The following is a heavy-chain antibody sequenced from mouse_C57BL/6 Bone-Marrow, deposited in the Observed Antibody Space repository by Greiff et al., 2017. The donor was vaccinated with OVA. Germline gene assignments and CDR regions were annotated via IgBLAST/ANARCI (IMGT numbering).Heavy chain of an antibody. CDR2: IHPNSGST. CDR1: GYTFTSYW. CDR3: ARFLITTVVSDWYFDV. Sequence: VQLQQPGAELVKPGASVKLSCKASGYTFTSYWMHWVKQRPGQGLEWIGMIHPNSGSTNYNEKFKSKATLTVDKSSSTAYMQLSSLTSEDSAVYYCARFLITTVVSDWYFDVWGTGTTVTVSS. J-gene: IGHJ1*03. D-gene: IGHD1-1*01. V-gene: IGHV1-64*01.